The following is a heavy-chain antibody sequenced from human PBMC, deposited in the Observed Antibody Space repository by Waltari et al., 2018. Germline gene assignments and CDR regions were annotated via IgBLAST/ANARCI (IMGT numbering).Heavy chain of an antibody. CDR3: ARVKISIAPSLRAYGMDV. CDR2: INPNSGGT. CDR1: GYTFTGYY. J-gene: IGHJ6*02. D-gene: IGHD2-21*01. Sequence: QVQLVQSGAEVKKPGASVKVSCKASGYTFTGYYMHWVRQAPGQGLEWMGGINPNSGGTNYAQKFQGRVTMNRDTAISTADMGLSRLRSDDTAGYYCARVKISIAPSLRAYGMDVWGQGTTVTVSS. V-gene: IGHV1-2*02.